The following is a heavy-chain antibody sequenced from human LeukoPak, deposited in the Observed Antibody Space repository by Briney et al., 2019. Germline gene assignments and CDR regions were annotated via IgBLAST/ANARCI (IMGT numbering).Heavy chain of an antibody. J-gene: IGHJ4*02. CDR3: ARAYEIDPRENKVRGVDY. CDR2: ISSSGSTI. V-gene: IGHV3-48*03. Sequence: GGSLRLSCAASGFTFSSYEMNWVRQAPGKGLEWVSYISSSGSTIYYADSVKGRFTISRDNAKNSLYLQMNSLRAEDTAVYYCARAYEIDPRENKVRGVDYWGQGTLVTVSS. D-gene: IGHD3-10*01. CDR1: GFTFSSYE.